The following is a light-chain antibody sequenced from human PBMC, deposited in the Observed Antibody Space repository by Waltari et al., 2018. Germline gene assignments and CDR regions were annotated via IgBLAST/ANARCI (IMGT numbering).Light chain of an antibody. CDR2: AAS. V-gene: IGKV1-9*01. CDR1: QGISSY. J-gene: IGKJ4*01. Sequence: DIQLTQSPSFLSASVGDRVTITCRASQGISSYLVWYQQKPGKAPKVQISAASTLQTGVPSRFSGSGSGTEFTLTISSLQPEDFATYYCQQVNGYPLTFGGGTKVEIK. CDR3: QQVNGYPLT.